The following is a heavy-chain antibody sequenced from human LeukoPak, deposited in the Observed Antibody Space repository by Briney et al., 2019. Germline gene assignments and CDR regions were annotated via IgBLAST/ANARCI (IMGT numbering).Heavy chain of an antibody. CDR2: ILGTGDYT. CDR1: GFTFSNYV. Sequence: GVSLRLSCVASGFTFSNYVMTWVRQAPGKGLEWVSSILGTGDYTYYADSVKGRFTISRDNSKNTLYLQMNSLRAGDTAIYYCARGSKGTYDYWGQGTLVTVSS. V-gene: IGHV3-23*01. J-gene: IGHJ4*02. CDR3: ARGSKGTYDY.